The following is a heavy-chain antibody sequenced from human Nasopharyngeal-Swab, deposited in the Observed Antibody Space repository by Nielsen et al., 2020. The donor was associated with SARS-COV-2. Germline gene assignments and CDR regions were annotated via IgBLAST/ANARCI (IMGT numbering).Heavy chain of an antibody. CDR3: ARAKSGSYRTGFDY. D-gene: IGHD1-26*01. V-gene: IGHV3-30-3*01. CDR1: GFTFSSYA. J-gene: IGHJ4*02. Sequence: GESLKISCAASGFTFSSYAMHWVRQAPGKGLEWVAVISYDGSNKYYADSVKGRFTISRDNSKNTLYLQMNSLRAEDTAVYYCARAKSGSYRTGFDYWGQGTLATVSS. CDR2: ISYDGSNK.